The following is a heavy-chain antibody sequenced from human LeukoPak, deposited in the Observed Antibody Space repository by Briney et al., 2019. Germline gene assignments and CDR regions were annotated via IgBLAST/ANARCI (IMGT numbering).Heavy chain of an antibody. J-gene: IGHJ5*02. Sequence: GGSLRLSCAASGFTFSSYGMHWVRQAPGKGLEWVAVIWYDGSNKYYADSVKGRFTISRDNSKDTLYLQMNSLRAEDTAVYYCARDQAAAGTWGRFDPWGQGTLVTVSS. CDR1: GFTFSSYG. CDR3: ARDQAAAGTWGRFDP. D-gene: IGHD6-13*01. CDR2: IWYDGSNK. V-gene: IGHV3-33*01.